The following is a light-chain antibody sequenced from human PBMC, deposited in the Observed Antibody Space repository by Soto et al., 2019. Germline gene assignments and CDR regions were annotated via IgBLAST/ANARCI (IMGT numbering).Light chain of an antibody. Sequence: QSALTQPASVSGSPGQSITISCTGTSSDVGGYNYVSWYQQHPGKAPKLMIYDVSNRPSGVSNRFSGSKSGNTASLTISVLKADDEADYYCRSYTSSSQLGVFGTGTKVTVL. CDR1: SSDVGGYNY. CDR2: DVS. J-gene: IGLJ1*01. V-gene: IGLV2-14*01. CDR3: RSYTSSSQLGV.